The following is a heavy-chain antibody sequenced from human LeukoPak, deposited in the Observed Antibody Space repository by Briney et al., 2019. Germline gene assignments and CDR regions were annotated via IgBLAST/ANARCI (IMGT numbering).Heavy chain of an antibody. D-gene: IGHD6-13*01. V-gene: IGHV3-74*01. J-gene: IGHJ4*02. CDR1: GFTFSNYC. Sequence: GGSLSLSCAASGFTFSNYCVHWLRQAPGKGLVWGSRIKSDGSSTSYADSVKGRFTISRDNAKNTLYLQMNRLRAEETAVYYCARERRIAAIDYWGQGTLVTVSS. CDR3: ARERRIAAIDY. CDR2: IKSDGSST.